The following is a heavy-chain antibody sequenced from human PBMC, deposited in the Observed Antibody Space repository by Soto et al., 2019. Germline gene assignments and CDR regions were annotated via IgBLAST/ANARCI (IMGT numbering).Heavy chain of an antibody. Sequence: SVKITCQATGCTFTGYYMHWVRQAPVQGLEWMRWINPNSAGTNSSQKFQGRVTMTRDTSISTAYMELSRLRSDDTAVYYCARGIFRTVTKPKRFDYWGQGTLVTVSS. CDR1: GCTFTGYY. J-gene: IGHJ4*02. CDR3: ARGIFRTVTKPKRFDY. CDR2: INPNSAGT. V-gene: IGHV1-2*02. D-gene: IGHD4-17*01.